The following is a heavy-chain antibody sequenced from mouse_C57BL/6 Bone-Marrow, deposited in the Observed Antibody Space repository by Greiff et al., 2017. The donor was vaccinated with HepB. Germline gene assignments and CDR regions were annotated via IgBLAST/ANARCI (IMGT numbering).Heavy chain of an antibody. V-gene: IGHV1-52*01. J-gene: IGHJ3*01. CDR2: IDPSDSET. CDR1: GYTFTSYW. Sequence: QVQLQQPGAELVRPGSSVKLSCKASGYTFTSYWMHWVKQRPIQGLEWIGNIDPSDSETHYNQKFKDKATLTVDKSSSTAYMQLSSLTSEDSSVYYCAREGRWLRAFAYWGQGTLVTVSA. D-gene: IGHD2-3*01. CDR3: AREGRWLRAFAY.